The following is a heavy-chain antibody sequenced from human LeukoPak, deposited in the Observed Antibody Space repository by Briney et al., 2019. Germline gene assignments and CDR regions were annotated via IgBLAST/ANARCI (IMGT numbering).Heavy chain of an antibody. CDR2: INPGGDNT. CDR3: ARAVPVYSSSFYYYYMDV. Sequence: GASVKVSCKASGYTFTNYYIHWVRQAPGQGLEWMGLINPGGDNTDYAQNFQGRVTMTRDTSTSTVYMGLSSLRSEDTAVYYCARAVPVYSSSFYYYYMDVWGKGTTVTVSS. J-gene: IGHJ6*03. D-gene: IGHD6-6*01. CDR1: GYTFTNYY. V-gene: IGHV1-46*01.